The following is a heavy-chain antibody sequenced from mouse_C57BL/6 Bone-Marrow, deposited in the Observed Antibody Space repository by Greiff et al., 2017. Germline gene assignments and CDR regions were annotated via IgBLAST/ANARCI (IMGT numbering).Heavy chain of an antibody. CDR1: GYTFTSYW. Sequence: QVQLQQPGAELVKPGASVKLSCKASGYTFTSYWMQWVKQRPGQGLEWIGMIDPSDSYTNYNQKFKGKATLTVDTSSSTAYMQLSSLTSEDSAVYYCVRKYAAWFAYGGQGNLVTVSA. D-gene: IGHD2-10*02. V-gene: IGHV1-50*01. CDR3: VRKYAAWFAY. J-gene: IGHJ3*01. CDR2: IDPSDSYT.